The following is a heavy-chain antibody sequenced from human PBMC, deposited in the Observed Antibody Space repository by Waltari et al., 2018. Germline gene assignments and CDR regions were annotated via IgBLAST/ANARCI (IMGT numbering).Heavy chain of an antibody. CDR3: AKEQYLNDAFDI. CDR2: IWYDGSNK. V-gene: IGHV3-30*18. CDR1: GFTFSSYG. Sequence: QVQLVESGGGVVQPGRSLRLSCAASGFTFSSYGMHWVRQAPGKGLEWVAVIWYDGSNKYYADSVKGRFTISRDNSKNTLYLQMNSLRAEDTAMYYCAKEQYLNDAFDIWGQGTMVTVSS. J-gene: IGHJ3*02.